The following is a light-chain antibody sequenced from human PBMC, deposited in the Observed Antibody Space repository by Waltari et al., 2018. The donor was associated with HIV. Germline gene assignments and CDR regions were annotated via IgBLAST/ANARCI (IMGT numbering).Light chain of an antibody. CDR3: AAWDDSLNGPV. CDR1: TSNIGSNT. Sequence: QSVLTQPPSVSGTPGQRVTISCSGSTSNIGSNTINWYQQLPGTAPKLLIYSNKQRPSGVPDRVSGSKSGTSASLAISGLQSEDEADYSCAAWDDSLNGPVFGGGTKLTVL. J-gene: IGLJ3*02. CDR2: SNK. V-gene: IGLV1-44*01.